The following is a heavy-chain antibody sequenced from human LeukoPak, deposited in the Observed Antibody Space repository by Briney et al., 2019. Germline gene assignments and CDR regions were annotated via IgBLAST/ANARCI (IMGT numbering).Heavy chain of an antibody. D-gene: IGHD3-22*01. Sequence: PGRSLRLSCAASGFTFDDYAMHWVRQAPGKGLEWVSGISWNSGSIGYADSVKGRFTISRDNAKNSLYLQMNSLRAEDTALYYCAKGTYYYDSSGCAAFDYWGQGTLVTVSS. V-gene: IGHV3-9*01. CDR1: GFTFDDYA. J-gene: IGHJ4*02. CDR2: ISWNSGSI. CDR3: AKGTYYYDSSGCAAFDY.